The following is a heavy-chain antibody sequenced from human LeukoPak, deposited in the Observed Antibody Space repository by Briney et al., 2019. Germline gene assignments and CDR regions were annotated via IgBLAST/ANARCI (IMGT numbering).Heavy chain of an antibody. CDR1: GYTFNTYH. CDR3: ASQSPACDY. Sequence: ASVKVSCKASGYTFNTYHISWVRQAPGQGLEWMGWISAYDGNTNYAQKFQGRVTLTTDTSTSTVYMELRSLRSDDTAVYYCASQSPACDYWGQGTQVTVSS. V-gene: IGHV1-18*01. J-gene: IGHJ4*02. CDR2: ISAYDGNT.